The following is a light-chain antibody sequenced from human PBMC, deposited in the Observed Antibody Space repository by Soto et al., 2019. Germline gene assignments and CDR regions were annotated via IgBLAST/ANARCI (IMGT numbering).Light chain of an antibody. J-gene: IGKJ1*01. CDR2: AAS. Sequence: EVVMTQSPATLSVSPGERATLSCRASQSVRSNLAWYQQKPGQAPRLLMDAASTRATGIPARFSGSGSGTEFTLTISSLQSEDLAVYYCQQYNNWPWTFGQGTKVEI. CDR3: QQYNNWPWT. V-gene: IGKV3-15*01. CDR1: QSVRSN.